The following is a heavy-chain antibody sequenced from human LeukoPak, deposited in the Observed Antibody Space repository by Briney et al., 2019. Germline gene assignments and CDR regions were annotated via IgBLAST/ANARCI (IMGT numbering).Heavy chain of an antibody. V-gene: IGHV3-30*18. CDR2: ISYDGRNK. CDR1: GFIFNNYG. J-gene: IGHJ4*02. D-gene: IGHD3-22*01. Sequence: GGSLRLSCAASGFIFNNYGVHWVRQAPGKGLEWVAVISYDGRNKYYADSVKGRFTISRDNSKNTLYLQMNSLRAEDTAMYYCAKDGPTYSYDSSGYYFDYWGQGTLVTVSS. CDR3: AKDGPTYSYDSSGYYFDY.